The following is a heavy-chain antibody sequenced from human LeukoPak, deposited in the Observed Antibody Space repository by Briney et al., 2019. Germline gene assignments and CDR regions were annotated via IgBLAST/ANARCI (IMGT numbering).Heavy chain of an antibody. V-gene: IGHV3-21*01. D-gene: IGHD3-10*01. J-gene: IGHJ6*03. CDR1: GFTFSSYS. CDR2: ISSSSSYI. CDR3: ARDPTMVRGTPGYYYYYMDV. Sequence: GGSLRLSCAASGFTFSSYSMNWVRQAPGKGLEWVSSISSSSSYIYYADSVKGRFTISRDNAKNSLYLQMNSLRAEDTAVYYCARDPTMVRGTPGYYYYYMDVWGKGTTVTISS.